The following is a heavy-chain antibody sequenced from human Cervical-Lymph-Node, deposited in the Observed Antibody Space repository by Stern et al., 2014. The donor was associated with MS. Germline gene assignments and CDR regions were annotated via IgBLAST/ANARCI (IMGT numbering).Heavy chain of an antibody. Sequence: VQLVESGGGVVRPGRSLRLSCATSGFTFSRYAVLWVRQAPGKGLEWVAATSYDGSNKCYGDSVKGRFTISRDNSKNTLFLQMNNLRPEDSGVYHCARDRLDGDYVYYYGLDVWGQGTTVTVSS. CDR3: ARDRLDGDYVYYYGLDV. CDR2: TSYDGSNK. CDR1: GFTFSRYA. J-gene: IGHJ6*02. D-gene: IGHD4-17*01. V-gene: IGHV3-30*04.